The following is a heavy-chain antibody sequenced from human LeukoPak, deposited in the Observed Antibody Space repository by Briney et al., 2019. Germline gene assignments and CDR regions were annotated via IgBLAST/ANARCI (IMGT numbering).Heavy chain of an antibody. D-gene: IGHD2-15*01. CDR3: AKAEHGGQLRMDV. CDR2: IWYDGSNK. V-gene: IGHV3-33*06. CDR1: GFTFSSYG. J-gene: IGHJ6*04. Sequence: GGSLRLSCAASGFTFSSYGMHWVRQAPGKGLGWVAGIWYDGSNKYYADSVKGRFTISRDNSKNTLYLQMNRLRAEDTALYYCAKAEHGGQLRMDVWGKGTTVTVSS.